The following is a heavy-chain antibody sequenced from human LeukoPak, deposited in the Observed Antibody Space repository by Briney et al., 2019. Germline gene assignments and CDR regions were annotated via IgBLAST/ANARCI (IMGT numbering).Heavy chain of an antibody. D-gene: IGHD4-23*01. J-gene: IGHJ4*02. Sequence: ASVKVSCKASGYTFTSYAMNWVRRAPGQGLEWMGWINTNTGNPTYAQGFTGRFVFSLDTSVSTAYPQISSLKAEDTAVYYCAREDYGGNADFDYWGQGTLVTVSS. CDR2: INTNTGNP. V-gene: IGHV7-4-1*02. CDR1: GYTFTSYA. CDR3: AREDYGGNADFDY.